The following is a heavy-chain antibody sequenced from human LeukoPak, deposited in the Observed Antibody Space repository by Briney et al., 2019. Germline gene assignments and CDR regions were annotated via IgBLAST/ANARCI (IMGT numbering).Heavy chain of an antibody. J-gene: IGHJ6*03. CDR2: FSGSGGTT. D-gene: IGHD2-8*01. CDR3: ANGNRCTSPNCLGYYYFYMDV. Sequence: GGSLRLSCAASGFTFSSYAMNWVRQAPGRGLEWVSDFSGSGGTTYYADSVKGRFTISRDNSKNTLYLQMNSLRAEDTAVYYCANGNRCTSPNCLGYYYFYMDVWGKGTTVTVSS. CDR1: GFTFSSYA. V-gene: IGHV3-23*01.